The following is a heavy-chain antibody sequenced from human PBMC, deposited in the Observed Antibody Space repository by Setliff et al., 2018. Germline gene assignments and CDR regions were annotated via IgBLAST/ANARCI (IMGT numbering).Heavy chain of an antibody. CDR2: IRAGSDNI. J-gene: IGHJ4*02. Sequence: SLRLSCAASGFIFDDYAMHWVRQAPGKGLEWVSGIRAGSDNIAYADSVKGRFTISRDNAKNSLYLQLDSLRPDDTAFYYCARGHCTTISCFLDHWGQGIMVTVSS. D-gene: IGHD2-8*01. V-gene: IGHV3-9*01. CDR1: GFIFDDYA. CDR3: ARGHCTTISCFLDH.